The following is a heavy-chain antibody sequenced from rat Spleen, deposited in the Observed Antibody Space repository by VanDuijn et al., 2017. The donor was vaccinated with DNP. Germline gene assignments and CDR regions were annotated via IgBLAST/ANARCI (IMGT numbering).Heavy chain of an antibody. D-gene: IGHD1-7*01. Sequence: EVQLQESGPGLVKPSQSLSLTCSVTGYSISTSYRWNWIRKFPGNNMEWIGHISYSGSTGYNPSLKSRISITRDTSKNQFFLQLKSVTTEDTATYYCARHEDTRGGLFDYWGQGVMVTVSS. CDR2: ISYSGST. CDR1: GYSISTSYR. CDR3: ARHEDTRGGLFDY. J-gene: IGHJ2*01. V-gene: IGHV3-1*01.